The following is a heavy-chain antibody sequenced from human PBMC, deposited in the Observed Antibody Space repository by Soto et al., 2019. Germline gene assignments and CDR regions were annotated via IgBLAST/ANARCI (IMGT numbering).Heavy chain of an antibody. J-gene: IGHJ4*02. CDR3: ARTVSDDFWSVDLYYFDY. D-gene: IGHD3-3*01. CDR2: IIPIFGTA. CDR1: GGTFSSYA. V-gene: IGHV1-69*13. Sequence: GASVKVSCKASGGTFSSYAISWVRQAPGQGLEWMGGIIPIFGTANYAQKFQGRVTITADESTSTAYMELSSLRSEDTAVYYCARTVSDDFWSVDLYYFDYWGQGTLVTVSS.